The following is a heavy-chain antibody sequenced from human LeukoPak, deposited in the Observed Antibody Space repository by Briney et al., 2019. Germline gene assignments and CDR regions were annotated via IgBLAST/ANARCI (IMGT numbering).Heavy chain of an antibody. Sequence: SETLSLTCAVYGRSFSGYYWSWIRQPPGKGLEWIGEINHSGSTNYNPSLKSRVTISVDTSKNQFSLKLSSVTAADTAVYYCAREGITMVRGVTNRYNWFDPWGQGTLVTVPS. J-gene: IGHJ5*02. CDR2: INHSGST. V-gene: IGHV4-34*01. D-gene: IGHD3-10*01. CDR1: GRSFSGYY. CDR3: AREGITMVRGVTNRYNWFDP.